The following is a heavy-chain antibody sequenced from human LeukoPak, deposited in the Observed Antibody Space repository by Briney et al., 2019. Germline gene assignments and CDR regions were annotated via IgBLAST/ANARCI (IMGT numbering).Heavy chain of an antibody. CDR2: IRSKANSYAT. D-gene: IGHD5-18*01. Sequence: PGGSLRLSCAASGFTFSGSAMHWVRQASGKGLEWVGRIRSKANSYATAYAASVKGRFTISRDDSKNTAYPQMNSLKTEDTAVYYCTSCGYSYGSYFDYWGQGTLVTVSS. V-gene: IGHV3-73*01. CDR1: GFTFSGSA. CDR3: TSCGYSYGSYFDY. J-gene: IGHJ4*02.